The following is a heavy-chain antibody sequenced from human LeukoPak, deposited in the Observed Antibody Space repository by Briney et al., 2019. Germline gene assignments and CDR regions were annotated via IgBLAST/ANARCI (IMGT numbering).Heavy chain of an antibody. V-gene: IGHV4-34*01. CDR2: INHSGST. Sequence: TPSETLSLTCAVYGGSFSGYYWSWIRQPPGKGLEWIGEINHSGSTNYNPSLKSRVTISVDTSKNQFSLKLGSVTAADTAVYYCARPRSLLAARYFDYWGQGTLVTVSS. CDR1: GGSFSGYY. CDR3: ARPRSLLAARYFDY. D-gene: IGHD2-15*01. J-gene: IGHJ4*02.